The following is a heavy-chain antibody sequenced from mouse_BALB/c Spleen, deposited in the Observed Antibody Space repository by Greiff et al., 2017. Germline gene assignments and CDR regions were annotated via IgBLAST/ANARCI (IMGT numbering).Heavy chain of an antibody. CDR1: GYSITSDYA. D-gene: IGHD2-3*01. V-gene: IGHV3-2*02. J-gene: IGHJ4*01. CDR3: ARSGYSNAMDY. CDR2: ISYSGST. Sequence: DVKLQESGPGLVKPSQSLSLTCTVTGYSITSDYAWNWIRQFPGNKLEWMGYISYSGSTSYNPSLKSRISITRDTSKNQFFLQLNSVTTEDTATYYCARSGYSNAMDYWGQGTSVTVSS.